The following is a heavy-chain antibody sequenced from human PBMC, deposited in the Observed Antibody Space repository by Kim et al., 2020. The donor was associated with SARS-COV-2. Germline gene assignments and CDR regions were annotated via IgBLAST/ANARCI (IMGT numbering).Heavy chain of an antibody. Sequence: DGSTTIYADSVEGRFTISRDNAKTTVYLHMTSLRDEDAAMYYCATSGLGWGQGTLVSVSS. J-gene: IGHJ4*02. V-gene: IGHV3-74*01. D-gene: IGHD3-10*01. CDR3: ATSGLG. CDR2: DGSTT.